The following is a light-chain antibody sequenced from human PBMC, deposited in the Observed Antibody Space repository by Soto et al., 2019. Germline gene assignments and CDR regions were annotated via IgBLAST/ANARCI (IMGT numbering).Light chain of an antibody. Sequence: QLVLTQSPSASASLGASVKLTCTLSSGHSSYAIAWHQKQPGKGPRYLMDLNNDGSHTKGDGIPDRFSGSSSGAERYLIISSLQSEDEADYFCCSYAGSYTVVFGGGTKLTVL. CDR1: SGHSSYA. CDR2: LNNDGSH. J-gene: IGLJ2*01. V-gene: IGLV4-69*01. CDR3: CSYAGSYTVV.